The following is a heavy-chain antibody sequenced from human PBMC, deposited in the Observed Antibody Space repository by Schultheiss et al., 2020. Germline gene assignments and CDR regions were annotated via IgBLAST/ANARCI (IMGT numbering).Heavy chain of an antibody. Sequence: SETLSLTCAVYGGSFSGYYWSWIRQPPGKGLEWIGYIYYSGSTYYNPSLKSRVTMSVDTSKNQFSLKLSSVTAADTAVYYCARGAWGGYYPWYYGMDVWGQGTTVTVSS. CDR3: ARGAWGGYYPWYYGMDV. V-gene: IGHV4-59*01. CDR2: IYYSGST. J-gene: IGHJ6*02. CDR1: GGSFSGYY. D-gene: IGHD3-3*01.